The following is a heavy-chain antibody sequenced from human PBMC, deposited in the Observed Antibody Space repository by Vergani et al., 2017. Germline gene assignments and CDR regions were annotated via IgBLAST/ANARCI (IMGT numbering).Heavy chain of an antibody. J-gene: IGHJ3*01. CDR2: IRYDGSNT. Sequence: QVQLVESGGGVVQPGGSLRLSCGASGFTFSNYGMHWVRQAPGKGLEWVTFIRYDGSNTYYADSVKGRFTFSRDNSKNTLFLQMNSLRPEDTAVYYCARDVRVSRTRGQGTLVAVSS. V-gene: IGHV3-30*02. D-gene: IGHD2-2*01. CDR1: GFTFSNYG. CDR3: ARDVRVSRT.